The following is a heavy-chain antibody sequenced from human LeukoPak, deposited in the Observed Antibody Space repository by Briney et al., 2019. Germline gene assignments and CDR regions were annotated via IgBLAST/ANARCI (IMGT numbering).Heavy chain of an antibody. Sequence: ASVKVSCKASGYTFTGYYMHWVRQAPGQGLEWMGWINPNSGGTNYAQKFQGRVTMTRDTSISTAYMELSRLRSDDTAVYYCARVEGSGWYLEYYFDYWGQGTLVTVSS. J-gene: IGHJ4*02. CDR1: GYTFTGYY. D-gene: IGHD6-19*01. CDR3: ARVEGSGWYLEYYFDY. CDR2: INPNSGGT. V-gene: IGHV1-2*02.